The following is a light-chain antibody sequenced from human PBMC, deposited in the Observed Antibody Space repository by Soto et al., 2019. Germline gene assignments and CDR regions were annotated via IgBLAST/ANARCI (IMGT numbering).Light chain of an antibody. J-gene: IGKJ4*01. CDR3: QQRVNWPPT. V-gene: IGKV3-11*01. Sequence: EVLLTQSPASLSLSLGDRANLSCRADQSVSDYLAWYQQKPGQPPRLLFFDASNRASGVPRRFSAGGSGTDFTLIISGLQPEDFAIYYCQQRVNWPPTFGGGTKVDIK. CDR1: QSVSDY. CDR2: DAS.